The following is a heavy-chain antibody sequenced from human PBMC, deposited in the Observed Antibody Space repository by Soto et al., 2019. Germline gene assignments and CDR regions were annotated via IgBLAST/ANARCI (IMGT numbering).Heavy chain of an antibody. CDR1: AFSFRNAW. V-gene: IGHV3-15*01. CDR3: TTEARD. CDR2: IRSETDGGTA. Sequence: EVPLVESGGGLVKPGGSLTLSCTASAFSFRNAWMSWVRQAPGKGLEWVGRIRSETDGGTADHTAPVKGRFIISRDDSKNTVSLQMNSLKTEDTAVYYCTTEARDWGQGALVTVSS. J-gene: IGHJ4*02.